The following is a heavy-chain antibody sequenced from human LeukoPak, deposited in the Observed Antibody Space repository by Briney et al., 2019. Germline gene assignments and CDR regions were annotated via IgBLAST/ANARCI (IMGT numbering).Heavy chain of an antibody. CDR3: ARSGQDGVHYYDSSGSRRDY. J-gene: IGHJ4*02. V-gene: IGHV1-69*06. CDR1: GGTFSSYA. Sequence: HEASVKVSCKASGGTFSSYAISWVRQAPGQGLEWMGGIIPIFGTANYAQKFQGRVTITADKSTSTAYMELSSLRSEDTAVYYCARSGQDGVHYYDSSGSRRDYWGQGTLVTVSS. D-gene: IGHD3-22*01. CDR2: IIPIFGTA.